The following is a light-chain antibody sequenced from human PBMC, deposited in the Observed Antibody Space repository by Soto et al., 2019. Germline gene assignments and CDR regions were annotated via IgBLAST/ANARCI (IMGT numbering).Light chain of an antibody. J-gene: IGLJ3*02. CDR2: SDD. CDR3: AAWGDSRTTWV. CDR1: RSNIGSNA. Sequence: QSVLTQPPSASGTPGQRVTISCSGSRSNIGSNAVSWYQHFPGTAPKVLIYSDDQRPSGVPDRFSGAKSCTSASLASSGLRAADEGDYFCAAWGDSRTTWVFCGGTKLAVL. V-gene: IGLV1-44*01.